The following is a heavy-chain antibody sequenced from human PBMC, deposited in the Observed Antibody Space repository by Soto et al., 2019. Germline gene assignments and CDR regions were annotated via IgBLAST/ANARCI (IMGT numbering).Heavy chain of an antibody. J-gene: IGHJ4*02. D-gene: IGHD6-13*01. CDR3: ARRRQQLADYFDY. V-gene: IGHV4-39*01. CDR2: IYYSGST. CDR1: GGSISSSSYY. Sequence: SETLSLTCTVSGGSISSSSYYWGWFRQPPGKGLEWIGSIYYSGSTYYNPSLKSRVTISVDTSKNQFSLKLSSVTAADTAVYYCARRRQQLADYFDYWGQGTLVTVSS.